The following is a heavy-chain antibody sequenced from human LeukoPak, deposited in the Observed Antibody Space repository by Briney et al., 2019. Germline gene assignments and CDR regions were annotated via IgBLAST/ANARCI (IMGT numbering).Heavy chain of an antibody. D-gene: IGHD3-22*01. CDR3: GKLKSGGYLIEK. CDR1: GFTVSSTY. V-gene: IGHV3-53*01. CDR2: IYSGGST. Sequence: GGSLRLSCAASGFTVSSTYMSWVRQAPGKGLQWVSVIYSGGSTYFADSVKGRFTISRDSSKNTLYLQMNSLRVEDTAVYYCGKLKSGGYLIEKWGQGTLVTVSS. J-gene: IGHJ4*02.